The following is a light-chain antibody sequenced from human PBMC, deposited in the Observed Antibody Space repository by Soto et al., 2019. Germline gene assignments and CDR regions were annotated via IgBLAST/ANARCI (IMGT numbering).Light chain of an antibody. J-gene: IGKJ1*01. CDR3: QHSDGTPRT. CDR2: AVS. V-gene: IGKV1-39*01. Sequence: DIQMTQSPSSLSASVGDRVTITCRASQSISTYLNWYQHKPGKAPKVLIYAVSSLQSGAPSRFSGSGSGTDFTLTITILHPDDSATYYCQHSDGTPRTFGQGTKVEIK. CDR1: QSISTY.